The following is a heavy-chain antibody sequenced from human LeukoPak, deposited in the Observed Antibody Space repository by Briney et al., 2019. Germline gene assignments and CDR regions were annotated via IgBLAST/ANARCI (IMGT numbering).Heavy chain of an antibody. CDR2: IYYSGRT. CDR3: ARSPRVATILGPAYVFDL. Sequence: PSETLSLTCAVSGGSIGTNTYYWGWIRQPPGKGLEWIGSIYYSGRTYYNLSLKSRVTISVDTSKNQFSLNLSSVIATDTAVYYCARSPRVATILGPAYVFDLWGQGTLVPVSS. D-gene: IGHD5-12*01. J-gene: IGHJ3*01. CDR1: GGSIGTNTYY. V-gene: IGHV4-39*01.